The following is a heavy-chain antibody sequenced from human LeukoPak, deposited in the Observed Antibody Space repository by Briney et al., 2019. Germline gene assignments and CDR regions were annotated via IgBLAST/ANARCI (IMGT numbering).Heavy chain of an antibody. Sequence: GGSLRLSCVASGFTFSSYWMHWVRQAPGKGLVWVSRLNNDGSSTSYADSVKGRFTISRDNTKNTLYLQMNSLRAEDTAVYYCARGRHDFTNYFYWYFDLWGRGTLVTVSS. D-gene: IGHD4-11*01. V-gene: IGHV3-74*01. CDR2: LNNDGSST. CDR1: GFTFSSYW. CDR3: ARGRHDFTNYFYWYFDL. J-gene: IGHJ2*01.